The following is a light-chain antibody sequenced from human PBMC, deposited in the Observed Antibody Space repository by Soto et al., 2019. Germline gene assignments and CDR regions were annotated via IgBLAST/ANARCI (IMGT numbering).Light chain of an antibody. Sequence: DLVMTQSPLSLPVTPGEPASISCRSSQNLLHSNGYIYLDWYLQKPGQSPHLLIYLGSNRASGVPDRYSGSRSGTASTLQISAEEAADVWIYYCKHTLLTPTFGQGTKVDIK. J-gene: IGKJ1*01. V-gene: IGKV2-28*01. CDR1: QNLLHSNGYIY. CDR2: LGS. CDR3: KHTLLTPT.